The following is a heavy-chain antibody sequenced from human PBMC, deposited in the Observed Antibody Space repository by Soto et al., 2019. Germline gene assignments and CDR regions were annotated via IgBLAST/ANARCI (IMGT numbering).Heavy chain of an antibody. CDR1: GGSISSYY. Sequence: SETLSLTCTVSGGSISSYYWSWIRQPPGKGLEWIGYIYYSGSTNYNPSLKSRVTISVDTSKNQFSLKLSSVTAADTAVYYCARGDNWNYSWFDPWGQGTLVTVSS. J-gene: IGHJ5*02. V-gene: IGHV4-59*01. D-gene: IGHD1-7*01. CDR3: ARGDNWNYSWFDP. CDR2: IYYSGST.